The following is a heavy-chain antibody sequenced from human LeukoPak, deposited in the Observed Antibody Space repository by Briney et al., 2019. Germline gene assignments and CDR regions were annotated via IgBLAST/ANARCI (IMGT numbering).Heavy chain of an antibody. CDR2: IIPILGIA. CDR3: ARDRKGYEGFDY. Sequence: GSSVKVSCKASGGTFSSYAISWVRQAPGQGLEWMGRIIPILGIANYAQKFQGRVTITADKSTSTAYMELSSLRSEDTAVYYCARDRKGYEGFDYWGQGTLVTVSS. V-gene: IGHV1-69*04. CDR1: GGTFSSYA. D-gene: IGHD2-2*01. J-gene: IGHJ4*02.